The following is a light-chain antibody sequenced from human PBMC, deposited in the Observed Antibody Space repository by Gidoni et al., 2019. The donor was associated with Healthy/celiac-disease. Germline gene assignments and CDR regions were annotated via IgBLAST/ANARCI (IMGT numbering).Light chain of an antibody. CDR1: QSISSH. CDR2: AAS. Sequence: DIQMPQSPSSLSASVGDRVTITCRASQSISSHLNWYQQKPGKAPKLLIYAASSLQSGVPSRFSGSGSGTDFTLTISSLQPEDFATYYCQQSYSTPRALTFGGGTKVEIK. V-gene: IGKV1-39*01. CDR3: QQSYSTPRALT. J-gene: IGKJ4*01.